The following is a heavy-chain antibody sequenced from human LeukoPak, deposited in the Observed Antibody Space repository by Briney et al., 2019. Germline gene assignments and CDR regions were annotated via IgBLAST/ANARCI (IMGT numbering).Heavy chain of an antibody. CDR1: GGSISSYY. CDR2: IYYSGST. V-gene: IGHV4-59*01. CDR3: ARDATGWGNWFDP. J-gene: IGHJ5*02. Sequence: SETLSLTCTVSGGSISSYYWSWIRQTPGKGLEWIGYIYYSGSTNFNPSLKSRVTISVDTSKNQFSLKMSSVTAADTAVYFCARDATGWGNWFDPWGQGTLVTVSS. D-gene: IGHD6-19*01.